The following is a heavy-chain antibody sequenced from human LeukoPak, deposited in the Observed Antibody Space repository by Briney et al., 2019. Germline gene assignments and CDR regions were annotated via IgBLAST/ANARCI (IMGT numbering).Heavy chain of an antibody. Sequence: PGRSLRLSCAASGFTFSSYGMHWVRQAPGKGLEWVAVISYDGSNKYYADSVKGRFTISRDNSKNTLYLQMNSLRAEDTAVYYCAKEYCSGGSCYLDYWAREPWSPSPQ. CDR2: ISYDGSNK. CDR1: GFTFSSYG. D-gene: IGHD2-15*01. CDR3: AKEYCSGGSCYLDY. V-gene: IGHV3-30*18. J-gene: IGHJ4*02.